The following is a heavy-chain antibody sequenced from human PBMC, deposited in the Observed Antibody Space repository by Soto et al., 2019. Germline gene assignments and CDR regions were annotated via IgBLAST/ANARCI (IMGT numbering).Heavy chain of an antibody. J-gene: IGHJ4*02. D-gene: IGHD2-2*03. V-gene: IGHV3-7*01. CDR2: IKQDGSEK. CDR3: TRLGIVGFDY. CDR1: GFTFSNYW. Sequence: EVQLVESGGDLVQPGGSLRLSCAASGFTFSNYWMSWVRQAPGKGLEWVANIKQDGSEKYYVGSVEGRFTISRDSAKNSLYLQMNSLRGEDTAVYYCTRLGIVGFDYWGQGPPVTVSS.